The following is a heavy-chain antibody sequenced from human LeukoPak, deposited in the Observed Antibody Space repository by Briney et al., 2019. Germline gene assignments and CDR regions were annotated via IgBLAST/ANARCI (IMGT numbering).Heavy chain of an antibody. CDR1: GGSISPYY. CDR2: IYYSGST. CDR3: ARSYYGSGSYYSFNY. D-gene: IGHD3-10*01. Sequence: SETLSLTCTVSGGSISPYYWSWIRQSPGKGLEWIGDIYYSGSTNYNPSLESRVTISVDTSKSQFSLKLTSVTAADTAVYYCARSYYGSGSYYSFNYWGQGTLVTVSS. V-gene: IGHV4-59*01. J-gene: IGHJ4*02.